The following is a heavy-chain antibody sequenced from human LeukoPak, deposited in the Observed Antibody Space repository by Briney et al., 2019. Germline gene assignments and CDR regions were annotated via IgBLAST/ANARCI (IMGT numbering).Heavy chain of an antibody. V-gene: IGHV1-2*06. CDR1: GYTFTGYY. CDR2: INPNSGGT. D-gene: IGHD5-18*01. Sequence: GASVTVSCKASGYTFTGYYMHWVRQAPGQGLEWMGRINPNSGGTNYAQKFQGRVTMTRDTSISKAYMELSRLRSDDTAVYYCARAIRGYSYGPPTLFYWGQGTLVTVSS. J-gene: IGHJ4*02. CDR3: ARAIRGYSYGPPTLFY.